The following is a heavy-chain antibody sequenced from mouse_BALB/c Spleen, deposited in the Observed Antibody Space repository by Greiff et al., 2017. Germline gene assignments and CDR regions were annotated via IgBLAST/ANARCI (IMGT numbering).Heavy chain of an antibody. Sequence: QVQLQQSGAELARPGASVKMSCKASGYTFTSYTMHWVKLRPGQGLEWIGYINPSSGYTNYNQKFKDKATLTADKSSSTAYMQLSSLTSEDSAVYYCARKGLGKNYAMDYWGQGTSVTVSS. CDR3: ARKGLGKNYAMDY. CDR1: GYTFTSYT. J-gene: IGHJ4*01. D-gene: IGHD2-1*01. CDR2: INPSSGYT. V-gene: IGHV1-4*01.